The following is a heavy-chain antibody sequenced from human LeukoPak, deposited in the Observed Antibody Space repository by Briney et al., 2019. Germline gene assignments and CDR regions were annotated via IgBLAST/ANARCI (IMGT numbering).Heavy chain of an antibody. CDR2: IKSKIDGGTT. CDR3: TTVIAVAGYGMDV. J-gene: IGHJ6*02. CDR1: GFTFSDAW. V-gene: IGHV3-15*01. Sequence: PGGSLRLSCAASGFTFSDAWMSWVRQAPGKGLEWVGRIKSKIDGGTTDYAAPVKGRFTISRDDSKNTLYLQMNSLKTEDTAVYYCTTVIAVAGYGMDVWGQGTTATVSS. D-gene: IGHD6-19*01.